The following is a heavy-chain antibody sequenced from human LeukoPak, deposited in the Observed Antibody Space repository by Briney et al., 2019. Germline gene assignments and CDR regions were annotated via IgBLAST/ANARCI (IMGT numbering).Heavy chain of an antibody. J-gene: IGHJ4*02. CDR2: ISGSGGQT. CDR1: GFTFSDYY. D-gene: IGHD1-14*01. V-gene: IGHV3-23*01. Sequence: QSGGSLRLSCAASGFTFSDYYMSWIRQAPGKGLEWVSGISGSGGQTFYADSVKGRFTISRDNSNSFLFLHMDSLRAEDTALYYCAKDMKPDGLWDADYWGQGTLVTVSS. CDR3: AKDMKPDGLWDADY.